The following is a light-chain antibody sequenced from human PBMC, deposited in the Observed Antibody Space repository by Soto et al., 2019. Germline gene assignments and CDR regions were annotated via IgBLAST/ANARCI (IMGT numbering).Light chain of an antibody. CDR2: GAS. V-gene: IGKV3-20*01. CDR3: QQYGSSLLT. CDR1: QSVSSNY. J-gene: IGKJ4*01. Sequence: EIVLTQSPGTLSLSPGERATLSGRSSQSVSSNYLAWYQQKPGQAPRLLIYGASSRATGIPGRFSGSGSGTDFTLTISRLEPEDFAVYYCQQYGSSLLTFGGGTKVDI.